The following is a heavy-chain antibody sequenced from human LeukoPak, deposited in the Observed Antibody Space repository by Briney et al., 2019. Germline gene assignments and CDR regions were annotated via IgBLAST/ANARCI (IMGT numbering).Heavy chain of an antibody. CDR1: GDSISSGDYY. D-gene: IGHD5-18*01. CDR3: ARTTEGGYTYGYFYYYYMDV. Sequence: SETLSLTCTVSGDSISSGDYYWSWIRQPAGKGLEWIGRISSSGSTNYNPSLKSRVTISVDTSKNQFSLKLTSVTAADTAVYYCARTTEGGYTYGYFYYYYMDVWGKGTTVTISS. CDR2: ISSSGST. J-gene: IGHJ6*03. V-gene: IGHV4-61*02.